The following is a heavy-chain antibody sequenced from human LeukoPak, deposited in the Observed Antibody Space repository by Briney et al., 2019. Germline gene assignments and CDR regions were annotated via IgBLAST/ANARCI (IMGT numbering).Heavy chain of an antibody. J-gene: IGHJ4*02. CDR3: AKAGGSTSWRYYFDY. V-gene: IGHV3-23*01. D-gene: IGHD2-2*01. CDR2: ISGSGGST. CDR1: GFTFSSYA. Sequence: PGGSLRLSCAASGFTFSSYAMSWVRQAPGKGPEWVSAISGSGGSTYYADSVKGRFTISRDNSKNTLYLQMNSLRAEDTAVYYCAKAGGSTSWRYYFDYWGQGTLVTVSS.